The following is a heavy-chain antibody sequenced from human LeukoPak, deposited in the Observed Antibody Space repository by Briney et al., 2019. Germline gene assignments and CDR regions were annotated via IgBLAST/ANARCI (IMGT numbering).Heavy chain of an antibody. V-gene: IGHV3-48*03. J-gene: IGHJ4*02. Sequence: PGGSLRLSCAASGFTFSSYEMNWVRQAPGKGLEWVSYISSSGSTIYYADSVKGRFTISRDNAKNSLYLQMNSLRAEDTAVYYCARLDDSSGYYNFDYWGQGTLATVSS. CDR3: ARLDDSSGYYNFDY. CDR1: GFTFSSYE. CDR2: ISSSGSTI. D-gene: IGHD3-22*01.